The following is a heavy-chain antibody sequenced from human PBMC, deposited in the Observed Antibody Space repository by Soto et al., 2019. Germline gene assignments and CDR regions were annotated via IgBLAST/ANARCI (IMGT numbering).Heavy chain of an antibody. CDR3: VRRHVSATGIDWFDP. V-gene: IGHV1-3*01. CDR2: INAANGDT. D-gene: IGHD6-13*01. CDR1: GYTFTSYG. Sequence: ASVKVSCKASGYTFTSYGIHWVRQAPGQRLEWMGWINAANGDTKYSPKLQGRVTITRDTSASTAYMELSSLRSEDTAVYYCVRRHVSATGIDWFDPWGQGTLVTVSS. J-gene: IGHJ5*02.